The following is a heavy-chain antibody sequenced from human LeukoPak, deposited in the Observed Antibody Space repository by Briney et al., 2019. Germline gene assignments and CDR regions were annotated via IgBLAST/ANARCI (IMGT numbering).Heavy chain of an antibody. V-gene: IGHV3-7*03. J-gene: IGHJ6*02. CDR3: ARNNGMDV. Sequence: GGSLRLSCAASGFTFSHYWMSWVRQAPGKGLEWVANIKQDGNEKYYADSVRGRFTISRDNAENSLFLQMNSLRVEDTALYHCARNNGMDVWGQGTTVIVSS. CDR1: GFTFSHYW. CDR2: IKQDGNEK.